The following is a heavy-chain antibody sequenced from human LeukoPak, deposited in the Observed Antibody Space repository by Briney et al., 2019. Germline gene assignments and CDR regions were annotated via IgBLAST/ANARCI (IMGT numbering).Heavy chain of an antibody. Sequence: ASVKVSCKASGYTFTGYYMHWVRQAPGQGLEWMGWVNPNSGGTNYAQKFQGRVTMTRDTSISTAYLQWSSLKASDTAMYYCARRDGSGSYRDYNWFDPWGQGTLVTVSS. CDR1: GYTFTGYY. D-gene: IGHD3-10*01. V-gene: IGHV1-2*02. CDR2: VNPNSGGT. J-gene: IGHJ5*02. CDR3: ARRDGSGSYRDYNWFDP.